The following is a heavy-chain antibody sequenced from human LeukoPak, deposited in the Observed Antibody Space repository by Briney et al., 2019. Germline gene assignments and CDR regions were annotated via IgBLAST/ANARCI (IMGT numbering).Heavy chain of an antibody. CDR3: ARQVPSGSYFTFDY. D-gene: IGHD1-26*01. J-gene: IGHJ4*02. V-gene: IGHV3-11*01. Sequence: GGSLRFSCAASGFTFSDYYMSWIRQAPGKGLEWVSYISSSGSTIYYADSVKGRFTISRDNAKNSLYLQMNSLRAEDTAVYYCARQVPSGSYFTFDYWGQGTLVTVSS. CDR1: GFTFSDYY. CDR2: ISSSGSTI.